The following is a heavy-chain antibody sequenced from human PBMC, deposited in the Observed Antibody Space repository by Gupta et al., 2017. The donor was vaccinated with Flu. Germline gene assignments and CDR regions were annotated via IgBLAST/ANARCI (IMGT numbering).Heavy chain of an antibody. D-gene: IGHD4-17*01. CDR1: GGPISSSSYY. CDR3: ARHFSDMTTVTTFEVGYYYYGMDV. CDR2: IYYSGST. V-gene: IGHV4-39*01. J-gene: IGHJ6*02. Sequence: QLQLQESGPGLVKPSETLSLTCTVSGGPISSSSYYWGWIRQPPGKGLEWIGSIYYSGSTYYNPSLKSRVTISVDTSKNQFSLKLSSVTAADTAVYYCARHFSDMTTVTTFEVGYYYYGMDVWGQGTTVTVSS.